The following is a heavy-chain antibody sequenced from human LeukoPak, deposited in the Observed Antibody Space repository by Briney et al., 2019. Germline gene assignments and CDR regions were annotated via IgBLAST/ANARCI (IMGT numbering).Heavy chain of an antibody. V-gene: IGHV3-23*01. J-gene: IGHJ4*02. CDR3: AKMRWELNYFDY. CDR1: GFTFSSNA. D-gene: IGHD4-23*01. CDR2: ISGSSSSGRT. Sequence: PGGSLRLSCAASGFTFSSNAMSWVRQAPGKGLEWVSAISGSSSSGRTSYADSVKGRFTISRDNSKNTLYLQMNSLRAEDTAIYYCAKMRWELNYFDYWGQGTLVTVSS.